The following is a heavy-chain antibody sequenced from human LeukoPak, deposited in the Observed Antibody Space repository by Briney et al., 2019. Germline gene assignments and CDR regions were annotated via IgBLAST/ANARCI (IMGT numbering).Heavy chain of an antibody. CDR1: GGTFSSCA. CDR2: IIPIFGTA. J-gene: IGHJ4*02. D-gene: IGHD2-15*01. Sequence: GSSVKVSCKASGGTFSSCAISWVRQAPGQGLEWMGGIIPIFGTANYAQKFQGRVTITADESTSTAYMELSSLRSEDTAAYYCVRGDYCSGGSCLLYYWGQGTLVTVSP. CDR3: VRGDYCSGGSCLLYY. V-gene: IGHV1-69*01.